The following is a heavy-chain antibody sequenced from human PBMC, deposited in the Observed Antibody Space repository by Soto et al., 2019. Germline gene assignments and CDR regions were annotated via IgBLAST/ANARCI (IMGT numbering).Heavy chain of an antibody. CDR3: AKGPYGSGRYYPRPSDY. J-gene: IGHJ4*02. CDR2: ISGSGGST. V-gene: IGHV3-23*01. CDR1: GFTFSSYA. D-gene: IGHD3-10*01. Sequence: GGSLRLSCAASGFTFSSYAMSWVRQAPGKGLEWVSAISGSGGSTYYAGSVKGRFTISRDNSKNTLYLQMNSLRAEDTAVYYCAKGPYGSGRYYPRPSDYWGQGTLVTVSS.